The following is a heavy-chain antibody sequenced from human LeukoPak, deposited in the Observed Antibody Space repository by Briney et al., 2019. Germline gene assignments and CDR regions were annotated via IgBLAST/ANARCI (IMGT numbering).Heavy chain of an antibody. CDR1: GGSISSYY. V-gene: IGHV4-59*01. Sequence: SETLSLTCTVSGGSISSYYWSWIRQPPGKGLEWIGYIYYSGSTNYDPSLKSRVTISVDTSKNQFSLKLSSVTAADTAVYYCARIRNTGRYGVVPAAIDYYYYGMDVWGQGTTVTVSS. CDR2: IYYSGST. CDR3: ARIRNTGRYGVVPAAIDYYYYGMDV. D-gene: IGHD2-2*01. J-gene: IGHJ6*02.